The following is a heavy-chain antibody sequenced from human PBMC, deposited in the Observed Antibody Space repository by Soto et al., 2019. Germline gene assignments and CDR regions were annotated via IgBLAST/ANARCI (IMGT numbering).Heavy chain of an antibody. J-gene: IGHJ6*02. CDR3: ARLGHCFSFNCPYYSLDV. Sequence: SETLSLTCTVSGGFINSTNYYWGWIRQPPGKGKEWIGSVYNSGNTYYSPSLKSRVAMSVDTSKNQFSLKLNSVTAADTAAFYFARLGHCFSFNCPYYSLDVWGQGTTVTVSS. CDR1: GGFINSTNYY. CDR2: VYNSGNT. V-gene: IGHV4-39*01. D-gene: IGHD1-1*01.